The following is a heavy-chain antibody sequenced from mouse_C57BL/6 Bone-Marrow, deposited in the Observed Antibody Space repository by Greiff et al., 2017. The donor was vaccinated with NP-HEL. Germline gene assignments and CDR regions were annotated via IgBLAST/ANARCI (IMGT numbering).Heavy chain of an antibody. V-gene: IGHV1-55*01. D-gene: IGHD1-1*01. J-gene: IGHJ3*01. Sequence: QVQLQQPGAELVKPGASVKMSCKASGYTFTSYWITWVKQRPGQGLEWIGDIYPGSGSTNYNEKFKSKATLTVDTSSSTAYMQLSSLTSEDSAVYYCARDNYGSRGAWFAYWGQGTLVTVSA. CDR2: IYPGSGST. CDR1: GYTFTSYW. CDR3: ARDNYGSRGAWFAY.